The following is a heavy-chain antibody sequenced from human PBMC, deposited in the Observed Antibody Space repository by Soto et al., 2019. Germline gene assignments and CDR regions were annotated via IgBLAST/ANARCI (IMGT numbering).Heavy chain of an antibody. Sequence: EVQLVESGGGLVQPGGSLRLSCAASGFTFSSYWMHWVRQAPGKGLVWVSRINSDGSSTSYADSVKGRFTISRDNAKNTLYLQMNSLRAEDTAVYYCARGHYGSGFNWFDPWGQGTLVTASS. CDR1: GFTFSSYW. D-gene: IGHD3-10*01. CDR2: INSDGSST. J-gene: IGHJ5*02. CDR3: ARGHYGSGFNWFDP. V-gene: IGHV3-74*01.